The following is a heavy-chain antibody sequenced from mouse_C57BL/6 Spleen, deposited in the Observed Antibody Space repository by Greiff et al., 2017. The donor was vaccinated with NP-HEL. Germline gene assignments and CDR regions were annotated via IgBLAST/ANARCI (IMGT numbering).Heavy chain of an antibody. CDR3: AKCYVSSYDWFAY. CDR1: GFSFTSYG. CDR2: IWRGGST. Sequence: QVQLQQSGPGLVQPSQSLSITCTVSGFSFTSYGVHWVRQSPGKGLEWLGVIWRGGSTDYNAAFMSRLSITKDNYKSQVFFKMNSLQADDTAIYYCAKCYVSSYDWFAYWGQGTLVTVSA. J-gene: IGHJ3*01. D-gene: IGHD1-1*01. V-gene: IGHV2-5*01.